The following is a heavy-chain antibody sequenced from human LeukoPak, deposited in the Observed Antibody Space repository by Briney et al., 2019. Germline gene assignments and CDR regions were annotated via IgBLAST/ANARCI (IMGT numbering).Heavy chain of an antibody. V-gene: IGHV4-30-4*01. CDR3: ATNIMVRGVISVDAFDI. CDR1: GGSISSGDYY. CDR2: IYDSGGT. Sequence: SETLSLTCTVSGGSISSGDYYWSWIRQPPGKGLEWIGYIYDSGGTYYNPSLKSRVTKSADTSKKQFSLKLNSVTAADTAVYYCATNIMVRGVISVDAFDIWGQGTMVTVSS. J-gene: IGHJ3*02. D-gene: IGHD3-10*01.